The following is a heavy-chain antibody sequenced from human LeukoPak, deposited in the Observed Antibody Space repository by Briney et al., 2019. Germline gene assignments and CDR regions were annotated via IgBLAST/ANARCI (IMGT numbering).Heavy chain of an antibody. Sequence: ASVTVSCKASGYTFTSYGISWVRQAPGQGLEWMGWISAYNGNTNYAQKLQGRVTMTTDTSTSTAYMELRSLRSDDTAVYYCAGPRPSEGSDHSSSWPRGADYWGQGTLVTVSS. CDR3: AGPRPSEGSDHSSSWPRGADY. D-gene: IGHD6-13*01. CDR1: GYTFTSYG. CDR2: ISAYNGNT. J-gene: IGHJ4*02. V-gene: IGHV1-18*01.